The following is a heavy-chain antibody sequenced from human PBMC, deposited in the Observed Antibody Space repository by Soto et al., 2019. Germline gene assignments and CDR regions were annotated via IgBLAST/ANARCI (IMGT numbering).Heavy chain of an antibody. J-gene: IGHJ4*02. Sequence: SETLSLTCTVSGGFISSYYWSWIRQSPGKGLEWIGYIYDSGGTNYNPSLKSRVTISVDSSRNQFSLKLRSVTAADTAVYYCARGYSGYVFVFDNWGQGTLVTVSS. D-gene: IGHD5-12*01. CDR3: ARGYSGYVFVFDN. CDR2: IYDSGGT. V-gene: IGHV4-59*08. CDR1: GGFISSYY.